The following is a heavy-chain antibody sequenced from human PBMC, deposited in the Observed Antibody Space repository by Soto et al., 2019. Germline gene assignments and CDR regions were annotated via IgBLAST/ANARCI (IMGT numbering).Heavy chain of an antibody. CDR2: IIPIFGTA. D-gene: IGHD3-22*01. Sequence: QVQLVQSGAEVKKPGSSVKVSCKASGGTFSSYAISWVRQAPGQGLEWMGGIIPIFGTANYAQKFQGRVTITADKSTSTAYMELSSLRSEDTAVYYCARDVHDSSGYSFSDAFDIWGQGTMVTVSS. J-gene: IGHJ3*02. CDR1: GGTFSSYA. V-gene: IGHV1-69*06. CDR3: ARDVHDSSGYSFSDAFDI.